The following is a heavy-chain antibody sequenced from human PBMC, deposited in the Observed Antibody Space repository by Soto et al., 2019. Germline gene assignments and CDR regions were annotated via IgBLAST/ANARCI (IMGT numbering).Heavy chain of an antibody. CDR3: AREGVAAAGTMHYSYYYGMDV. CDR1: GYTFTSYG. Sequence: VRLVQSGAEVKKPGASVKVSCKASGYTFTSYGIIWVRQAPGQGLEWMGWISAYNGNTNYAQKLQGRVTMTTDKSTSRAYMELRSLRSDDTAVYYCAREGVAAAGTMHYSYYYGMDVWGQGTTVTVSS. J-gene: IGHJ6*02. CDR2: ISAYNGNT. V-gene: IGHV1-18*01. D-gene: IGHD6-13*01.